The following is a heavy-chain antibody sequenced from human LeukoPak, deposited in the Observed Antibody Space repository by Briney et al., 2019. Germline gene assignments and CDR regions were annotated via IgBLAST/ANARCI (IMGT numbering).Heavy chain of an antibody. Sequence: GGSLRLSCAASGFTFSSYEMNWVRQAPGKGLEWVSYISSSGSTIYYADSVKGRFISSRDNTKNSLYLQMNSLRAEDTAIYYCARDLRIVSGSYPDYGGQGTLVTVSS. CDR2: ISSSGSTI. CDR1: GFTFSSYE. CDR3: ARDLRIVSGSYPDY. J-gene: IGHJ4*02. D-gene: IGHD1-26*01. V-gene: IGHV3-48*03.